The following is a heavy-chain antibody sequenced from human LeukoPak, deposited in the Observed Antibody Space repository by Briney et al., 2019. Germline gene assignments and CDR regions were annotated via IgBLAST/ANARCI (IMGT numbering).Heavy chain of an antibody. J-gene: IGHJ3*02. CDR2: IYPADSTA. Sequence: GESLKISCKGSGYSFTTYWIGWVRQMPGKGLEWMGIIYPADSTAHYSPSFQGQVTISVDKSINTAYLQWSRLKASDTAMYYCARPKTETGYDAFDIWGQGTMVTVSS. D-gene: IGHD2-15*01. CDR3: ARPKTETGYDAFDI. CDR1: GYSFTTYW. V-gene: IGHV5-51*01.